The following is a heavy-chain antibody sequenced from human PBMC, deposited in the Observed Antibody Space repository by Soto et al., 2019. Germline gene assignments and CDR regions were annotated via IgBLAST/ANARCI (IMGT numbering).Heavy chain of an antibody. D-gene: IGHD3-22*01. J-gene: IGHJ4*02. CDR3: AKALSSGYYSRPFDY. CDR1: GFTFSSYG. V-gene: IGHV3-30*18. CDR2: ISYDGSNK. Sequence: QVQLVESGGGVVQPGRSLRLSCAASGFTFSSYGMHWVRQAPGKGLEWVAVISYDGSNKYYADSVKGRFTIARDNSKNTLYRQMNSLRAEDTAVYYCAKALSSGYYSRPFDYWGQGTLVTVSS.